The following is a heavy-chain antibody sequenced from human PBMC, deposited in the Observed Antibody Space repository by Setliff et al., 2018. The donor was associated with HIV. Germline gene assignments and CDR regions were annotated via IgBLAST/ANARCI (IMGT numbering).Heavy chain of an antibody. D-gene: IGHD6-19*01. CDR1: GFTFFSYE. V-gene: IGHV3-48*03. CDR3: ASSPADYGFRSGWYRFES. Sequence: GGSLRLSCAASGFTFFSYEMNWVRQAPGKGLEWISYISSTGNTIYYADSVKGRYTISRDDSKNTLYLAMNSLRAEDTAVYYCASSPADYGFRSGWYRFESWGQGTLVTVSS. CDR2: ISSTGNTI. J-gene: IGHJ4*02.